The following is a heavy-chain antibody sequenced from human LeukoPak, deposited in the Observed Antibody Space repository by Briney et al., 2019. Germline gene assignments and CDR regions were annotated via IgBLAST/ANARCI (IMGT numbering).Heavy chain of an antibody. J-gene: IGHJ3*02. CDR1: GGSISSYY. CDR3: AGSDWGAFDI. CDR2: IYYSGST. Sequence: SEILSLTCTVSGGSISSYYWSWIRQPPGKGLEWIGYIYYSGSTNYNPSLKSRVTISVDTSKNQFSLKLSSVTAADTAVYYCAGSDWGAFDIWGQGTMVTVSS. D-gene: IGHD6-19*01. V-gene: IGHV4-59*01.